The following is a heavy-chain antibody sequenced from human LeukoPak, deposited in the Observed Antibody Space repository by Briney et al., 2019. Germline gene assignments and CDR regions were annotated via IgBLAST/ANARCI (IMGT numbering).Heavy chain of an antibody. Sequence: ASETLSLTCSVSGGSISGYFWSWIRQPPGKGLEWIGYIYYTGSTNYNPSLKSRVSMSVDTSKNQFSLKLSSVTAADTAVYYCARAYCSGGICFDYWGQGTLVTVSS. J-gene: IGHJ4*02. CDR1: GGSISGYF. CDR2: IYYTGST. CDR3: ARAYCSGGICFDY. V-gene: IGHV4-59*01. D-gene: IGHD2-15*01.